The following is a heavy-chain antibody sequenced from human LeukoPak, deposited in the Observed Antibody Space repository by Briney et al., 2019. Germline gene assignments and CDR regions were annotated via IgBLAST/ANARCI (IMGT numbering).Heavy chain of an antibody. CDR2: INPTGGST. CDR1: GYTFTSYY. V-gene: IGHV1-46*01. D-gene: IGHD1-26*01. CDR3: ARDNSVGDNAWWFDA. J-gene: IGHJ5*02. Sequence: ASVKVSCKASGYTFTSYYMHWVRQAPGQGLEWMVLINPTGGSTGYAQKFQGRVTMTRDMSTSTDYMELSSLRSEDTAIYYCARDNSVGDNAWWFDAWGQGTLVTVSS.